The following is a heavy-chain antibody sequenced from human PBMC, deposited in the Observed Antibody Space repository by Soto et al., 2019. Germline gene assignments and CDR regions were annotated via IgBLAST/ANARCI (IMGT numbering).Heavy chain of an antibody. V-gene: IGHV3-48*02. J-gene: IGHJ3*02. CDR2: ISSSSSTI. D-gene: IGHD4-17*01. CDR1: GFTFSTYS. Sequence: GASVKVSCAASGFTFSTYSMNWVRQAPGKGLEWVSYISSSSSTIYYADSVKGRFTISRDNAKNSLYLQMNSLRDEDTAVYYCARTNIDYGDYVSAFDIWGQGTMVTVSS. CDR3: ARTNIDYGDYVSAFDI.